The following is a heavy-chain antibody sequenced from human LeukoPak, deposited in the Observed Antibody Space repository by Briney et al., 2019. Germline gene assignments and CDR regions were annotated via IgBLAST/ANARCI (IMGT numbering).Heavy chain of an antibody. J-gene: IGHJ4*02. D-gene: IGHD4-17*01. CDR3: TRVPISTTARGYFDY. CDR2: IYYSGST. CDR1: GGSVSSDSYY. V-gene: IGHV4-61*01. Sequence: SETLSLTCTVSGGSVSSDSYYWSWIRQPPGKGLEWIGYIYYSGSTTYNPSLKSRVTISVDMSKNKFSLKLSSVTAADTAVYYCTRVPISTTARGYFDYWGQGTLVTVSS.